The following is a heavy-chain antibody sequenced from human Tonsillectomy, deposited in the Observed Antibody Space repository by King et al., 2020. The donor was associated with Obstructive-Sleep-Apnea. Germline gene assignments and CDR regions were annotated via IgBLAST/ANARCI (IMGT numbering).Heavy chain of an antibody. Sequence: VQLQESGPGLVKPSGTLSLTCAVSGGSISSDLWWSWVRQAPGKGLEWIGEIYQSGRTNYNPSLKSRVTISIDKSKNQFSLKLNSVTVADTAVYYCAREGFLQGFDYWGQGTLVTVSS. CDR2: IYQSGRT. V-gene: IGHV4-4*02. CDR3: AREGFLQGFDY. CDR1: GGSISSDLW. J-gene: IGHJ4*02.